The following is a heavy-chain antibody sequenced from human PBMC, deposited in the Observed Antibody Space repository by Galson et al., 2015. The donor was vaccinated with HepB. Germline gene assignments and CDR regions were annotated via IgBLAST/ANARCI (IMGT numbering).Heavy chain of an antibody. CDR1: GFSLSTSGVG. CDR2: IYWDDDK. Sequence: PALVKPTQTLTLTCTFSGFSLSTSGVGVGWIRQPPGKALEWLALIYWDDDKRYSPSLKSRLTITKDTSKNQVVLTMTNMDPVDTATYYCAHQDSPSCDFWSAYYFDYWGQRTLVTVSS. V-gene: IGHV2-5*02. J-gene: IGHJ4*02. CDR3: AHQDSPSCDFWSAYYFDY. D-gene: IGHD3-3*01.